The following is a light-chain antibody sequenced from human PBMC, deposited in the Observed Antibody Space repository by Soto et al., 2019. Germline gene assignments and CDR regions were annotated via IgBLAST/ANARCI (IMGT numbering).Light chain of an antibody. CDR1: QSISSW. J-gene: IGKJ1*01. CDR2: DAS. V-gene: IGKV1-5*01. Sequence: DITMQLSPSTLSASVGERVTITFRSSQSISSWLAWYQQKPGKAPKLLIYDASSLESGVPSRFSGSGSGTDFTLTISCLQSEDFAVYYCQQYGSSGTVGQGTKVEI. CDR3: QQYGSSGT.